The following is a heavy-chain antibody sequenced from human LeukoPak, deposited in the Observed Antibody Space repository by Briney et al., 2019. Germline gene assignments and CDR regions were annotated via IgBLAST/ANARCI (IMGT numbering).Heavy chain of an antibody. V-gene: IGHV4-4*02. CDR1: GGSISSSNW. Sequence: SGTLSLTCAVSGGSISSSNWWSWVRQPPGKGLEWIGEIYYSESTNYNPSFKSRVTISVDTSKNQFSLKLSSVTAADTAVYYCARVSRSLAAPATYYYYMDVWGKGTTVTISS. D-gene: IGHD2-15*01. CDR2: IYYSEST. CDR3: ARVSRSLAAPATYYYYMDV. J-gene: IGHJ6*03.